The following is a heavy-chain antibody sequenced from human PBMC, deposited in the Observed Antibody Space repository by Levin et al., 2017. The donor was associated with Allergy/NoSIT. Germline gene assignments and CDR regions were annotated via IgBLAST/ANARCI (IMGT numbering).Heavy chain of an antibody. CDR1: GFPIRESA. CDR2: ITGGGFNT. J-gene: IGHJ3*01. CDR3: AKKQGGTSGFSFDV. D-gene: IGHD1-1*01. V-gene: IGHV3-23*01. Sequence: LSLPCAVSGFPIRESAMAWVRQAPGKGLEWVSVITGGGFNTYYGDSVKGRFTVSRDDSKDTLYLDLNSLRAEDTAVYYCAKKQGGTSGFSFDVWGQGTMVTVSS.